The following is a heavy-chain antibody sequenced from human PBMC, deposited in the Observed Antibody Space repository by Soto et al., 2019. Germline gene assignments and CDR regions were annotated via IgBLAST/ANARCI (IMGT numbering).Heavy chain of an antibody. CDR2: ISYDGSNK. Sequence: PGGSLRLSCAASGFTFSSYGIHWVRQAPGKGLEWVAVISYDGSNKYYADSVKGRFTISRDNSKNTLYLQMNSLRAEDTAVYYCAKENEYFDYWGQGTLVTVSA. D-gene: IGHD1-1*01. CDR1: GFTFSSYG. CDR3: AKENEYFDY. V-gene: IGHV3-30*18. J-gene: IGHJ4*02.